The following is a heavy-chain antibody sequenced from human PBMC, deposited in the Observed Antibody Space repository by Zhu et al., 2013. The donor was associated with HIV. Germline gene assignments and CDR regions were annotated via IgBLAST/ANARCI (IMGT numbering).Heavy chain of an antibody. CDR1: GYTFTRYD. J-gene: IGHJ6*02. V-gene: IGHV1-8*01. Sequence: QVQLVQSGTEVKKPGASVKVSCKASGYTFTRYDINWVRQATGQGLEWMGWMNPNSGNTGYAQKFQGRVTMTRNTSISTAYMELSSLRSEDTAVYYCARGSYNSSWYGPADVYYYYGMDVWGQGTTVTVSS. CDR2: MNPNSGNT. D-gene: IGHD6-13*01. CDR3: ARGSYNSSWYGPADVYYYYGMDV.